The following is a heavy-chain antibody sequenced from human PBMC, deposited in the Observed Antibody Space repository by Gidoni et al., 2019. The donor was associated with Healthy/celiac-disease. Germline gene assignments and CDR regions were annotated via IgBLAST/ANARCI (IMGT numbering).Heavy chain of an antibody. CDR1: GFTFLSYG. CDR3: ASSLGPCDGYNYCYYYYGMDV. Sequence: QVPLVASGGGVVQPGWSLRLSCAASGFTFLSYGLPWVRQAPGKGLGWGAVIWYDGSNKYYADSVKGRFTISRENSKNTLYLQMNSLRAEDTAVYYCASSLGPCDGYNYCYYYYGMDVWGQGTTVTVSS. CDR2: IWYDGSNK. D-gene: IGHD5-12*01. J-gene: IGHJ6*02. V-gene: IGHV3-33*01.